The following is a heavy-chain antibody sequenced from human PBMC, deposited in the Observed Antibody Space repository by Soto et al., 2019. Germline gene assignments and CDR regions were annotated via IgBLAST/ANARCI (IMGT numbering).Heavy chain of an antibody. D-gene: IGHD3-10*01. CDR3: AKVGPMVRGVIITNYYYGMDV. CDR1: GFTFSSYA. V-gene: IGHV3-23*01. Sequence: GGSLRLSCAASGFTFSSYAMSWVRQAPGKGLEWVLAISGSGCSTYYADSVKGRFTISRDNSKNTLYLQMNSLRAEDTAVYYCAKVGPMVRGVIITNYYYGMDVWGQGTTVTVSS. J-gene: IGHJ6*02. CDR2: ISGSGCST.